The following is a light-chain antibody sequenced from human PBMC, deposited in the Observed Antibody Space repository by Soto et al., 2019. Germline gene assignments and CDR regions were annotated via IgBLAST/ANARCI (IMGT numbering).Light chain of an antibody. CDR2: GSA. V-gene: IGKV3-15*01. CDR1: QSVSSN. CDR3: QQYNNWPPSDT. Sequence: IVMTQSPATLSVSPGERATLSCRASQSVSSNLAWYQQTPGQAPRLLIFGSAPRATGVPASFSGSGSGTEFTLTISSLQPEDFAVSYCQQYNNWPPSDTCGQGTKLEIK. J-gene: IGKJ2*01.